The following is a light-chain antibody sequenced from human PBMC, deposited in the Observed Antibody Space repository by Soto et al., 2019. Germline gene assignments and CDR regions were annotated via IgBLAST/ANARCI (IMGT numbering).Light chain of an antibody. J-gene: IGKJ1*01. CDR1: QSISTR. CDR2: EAS. Sequence: DIQMTQSPSTLSASVGDRVTFTCWASQSISTRLAWYQQKPGKAPKLLIYEASTLESGVPSRFSGSGSGTEFTLTISSLQPDDFATYYCQQYHDYWTFGQGTRVEIK. V-gene: IGKV1-5*03. CDR3: QQYHDYWT.